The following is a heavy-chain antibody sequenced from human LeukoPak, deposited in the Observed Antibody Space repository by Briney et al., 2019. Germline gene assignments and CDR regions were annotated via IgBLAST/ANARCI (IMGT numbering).Heavy chain of an antibody. J-gene: IGHJ4*02. V-gene: IGHV1-2*02. D-gene: IGHD6-13*01. CDR3: ARSPQNSVIAAAGIDY. CDR2: INPNSGGT. CDR1: GYTFTGYY. Sequence: ASVKVSCKASGYTFTGYYMHWVRQAPGQGLEWMGWINPNSGGTNYAQKFQGRVTMTRDTSISTAYMELSRLRSDDTAVYYCARSPQNSVIAAAGIDYWGQGTLVTVSS.